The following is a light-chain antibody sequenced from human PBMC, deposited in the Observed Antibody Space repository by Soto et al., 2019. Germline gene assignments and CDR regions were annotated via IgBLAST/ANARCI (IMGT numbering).Light chain of an antibody. CDR2: GST. V-gene: IGLV1-40*01. CDR1: SSNIGAGYD. Sequence: QSVLSQPPSVSGAPGQRVTISCTGSSSNIGAGYDAHWFQQVPGTAPKLLIYGSTNRPSGVPDRFSGSKSGTSASLAITGLQAEDEADYYCCSYESDSTYVFGSGTKVTVL. J-gene: IGLJ1*01. CDR3: CSYESDSTYV.